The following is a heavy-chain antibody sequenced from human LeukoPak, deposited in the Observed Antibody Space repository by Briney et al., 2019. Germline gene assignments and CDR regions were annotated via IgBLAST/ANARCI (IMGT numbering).Heavy chain of an antibody. V-gene: IGHV3-11*04. J-gene: IGHJ6*03. CDR1: GFTFSDYY. D-gene: IGHD3-22*01. CDR3: AKAHDDSSGYYYGYYYYYMDV. Sequence: GGSLRLSCAASGFTFSDYYMCWIRQAPGKGLEWVSYISSSGTTIYYADSVKGRFTISRDNTKNSLYLQMNSLRAEDTAVYYCAKAHDDSSGYYYGYYYYYMDVWGKGTTVTVSS. CDR2: ISSSGTTI.